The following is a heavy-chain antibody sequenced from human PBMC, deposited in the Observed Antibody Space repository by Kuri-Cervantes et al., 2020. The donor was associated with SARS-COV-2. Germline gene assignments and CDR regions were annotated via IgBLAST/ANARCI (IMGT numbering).Heavy chain of an antibody. J-gene: IGHJ6*03. V-gene: IGHV3-21*01. D-gene: IGHD2-2*01. Sequence: GGSLRLSCAASGFSLTRYTMNWVRQAPGKALEWVSSISGSGSYIYYADSVKGRFTISKESGENSLYLHMNSLRGDDTAVYYCAREDIVVVPAAIRYYYYYMDVWGKGTTVTVSS. CDR2: ISGSGSYI. CDR1: GFSLTRYT. CDR3: AREDIVVVPAAIRYYYYYMDV.